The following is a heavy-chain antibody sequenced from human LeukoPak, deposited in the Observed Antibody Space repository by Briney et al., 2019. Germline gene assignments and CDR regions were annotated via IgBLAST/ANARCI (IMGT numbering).Heavy chain of an antibody. CDR2: INGDGSTT. D-gene: IGHD2-2*01. CDR1: GFTFSTYW. V-gene: IGHV3-74*01. CDR3: ARPASQCCSGTSCSNWDWFDP. J-gene: IGHJ5*02. Sequence: GGSLRLSCAASGFTFSTYWMHWVRQAPGKGLVWVSRINGDGSTTDYADSVKGRFTISRDNAKNTLYLQMNSLIAEDTAVYYCARPASQCCSGTSCSNWDWFDPWGQGTLVTVSS.